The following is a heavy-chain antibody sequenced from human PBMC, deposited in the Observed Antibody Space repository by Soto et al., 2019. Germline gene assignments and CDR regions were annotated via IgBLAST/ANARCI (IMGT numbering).Heavy chain of an antibody. CDR1: GFTFSSAA. Sequence: QILESGGSLVQPGGSLRLSCVAAGFTFSSAAMNWVRQAPGKGLEWVSIISDTGTRTHYADSVKRRFTISRDNSKNTLYLDMNSLRAEDTAVYYCAKSLDIDYKNWFDPWGQGTLVTVSS. J-gene: IGHJ5*02. CDR3: AKSLDIDYKNWFDP. V-gene: IGHV3-23*01. CDR2: ISDTGTRT. D-gene: IGHD4-4*01.